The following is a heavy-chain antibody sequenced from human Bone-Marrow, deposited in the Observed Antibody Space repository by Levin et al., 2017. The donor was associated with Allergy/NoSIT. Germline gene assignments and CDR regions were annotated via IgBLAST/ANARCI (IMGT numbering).Heavy chain of an antibody. J-gene: IGHJ3*02. CDR2: LSFDGYSK. CDR3: AREGYTSGRCGCFDN. D-gene: IGHD6-19*01. CDR1: GIAFSNSI. V-gene: IGHV3-30*04. Sequence: GGSLRLSCVASGIAFSNSIMHWVRQAPGRGLEWVSALSFDGYSKYFADSVKGRFTISRDDSKNTVSLQMDSLRPEDTAVYYCAREGYTSGRCGCFDNLGQGTMVTVSP.